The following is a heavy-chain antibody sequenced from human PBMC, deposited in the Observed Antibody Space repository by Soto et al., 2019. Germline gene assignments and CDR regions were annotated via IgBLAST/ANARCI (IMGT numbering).Heavy chain of an antibody. Sequence: SVKVSCKASGGTFSNYAISWVRQAPGQGLEWMGGIIPIFGTANYAQKFQGRVTNTADESTSTVYMELSSLRSEDTAVHYCAYEGAARRDYGMDVWGQGTTVTVSS. CDR1: GGTFSNYA. CDR2: IIPIFGTA. CDR3: AYEGAARRDYGMDV. J-gene: IGHJ6*02. D-gene: IGHD6-6*01. V-gene: IGHV1-69*13.